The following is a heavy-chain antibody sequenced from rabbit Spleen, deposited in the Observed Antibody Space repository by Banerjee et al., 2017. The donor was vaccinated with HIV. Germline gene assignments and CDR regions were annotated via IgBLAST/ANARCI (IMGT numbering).Heavy chain of an antibody. D-gene: IGHD2-1*01. CDR1: GFDFSSYG. J-gene: IGHJ4*01. V-gene: IGHV1S47*01. CDR3: ARDGVGGRYFAL. Sequence: QEQLVESGGGLVQPGGSLKLSCKASGFDFSSYGVSWVRQAPGKGLEWIGYIVPVFGITYNANWVNGRFSISRENAQNTVFLQMPSLTAADTATYFRARDGVGGRYFALWGPGTLVPS. CDR2: IVPVFGIT.